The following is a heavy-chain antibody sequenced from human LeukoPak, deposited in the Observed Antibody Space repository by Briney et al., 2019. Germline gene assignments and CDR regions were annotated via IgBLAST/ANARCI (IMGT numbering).Heavy chain of an antibody. Sequence: ASVKVSCKASGYTFTGYYMHWVRQAPGQGLEWMGWMNPNSGNTAFARKFQGRVTMTGNTSTAYLELSSLRSEDTAVYYCARGIVGGTTVGPWGQGTLVTVSS. D-gene: IGHD1-7*01. V-gene: IGHV1-8*02. J-gene: IGHJ5*02. CDR2: MNPNSGNT. CDR3: ARGIVGGTTVGP. CDR1: GYTFTGYY.